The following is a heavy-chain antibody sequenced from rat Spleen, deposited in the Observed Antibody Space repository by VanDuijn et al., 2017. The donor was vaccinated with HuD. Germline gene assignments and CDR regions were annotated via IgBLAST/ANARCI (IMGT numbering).Heavy chain of an antibody. CDR1: GFTFSDYY. Sequence: EVQLVESDGGLVQPGGSLKLSCAASGFTFSDYYMAWVRQAPTKGLEWVATINYDGSSIYYRDSVKGRFTFSRDNAKSTLYLQMDSLRSEDTATYYCTTGPLITTVVMDWFAYWGQGTLVTVSS. D-gene: IGHD1-1*01. V-gene: IGHV5-20*01. J-gene: IGHJ3*01. CDR3: TTGPLITTVVMDWFAY. CDR2: INYDGSSI.